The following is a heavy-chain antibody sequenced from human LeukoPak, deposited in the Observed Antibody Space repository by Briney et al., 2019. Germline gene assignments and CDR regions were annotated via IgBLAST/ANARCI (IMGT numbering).Heavy chain of an antibody. J-gene: IGHJ3*02. D-gene: IGHD4-17*01. CDR3: AKRDRTVTHAFDI. CDR2: ISGSGGTT. Sequence: GGSLRLSCAASGFTFSNYGMSWVRQAPGKGLEWVSAISGSGGTTYYADSVKGRFTISRDNSENTLYLQMNSLRAEDTAVYYFAKRDRTVTHAFDIWGQGTMVTVSS. CDR1: GFTFSNYG. V-gene: IGHV3-23*01.